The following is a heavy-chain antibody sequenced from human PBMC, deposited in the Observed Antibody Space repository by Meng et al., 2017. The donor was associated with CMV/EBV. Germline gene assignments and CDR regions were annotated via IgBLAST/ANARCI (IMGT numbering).Heavy chain of an antibody. CDR2: MNPDSGNT. V-gene: IGHV1-8*03. Sequence: ASVKVSCKASGGTFTSYDINWVRQATGQGLEWMGWMNPDSGNTDYAQKFQGRVTITRNTSISTAYMELSSLRSEDTAVYYCARVRFLGEDYWGQGTLVTVSS. D-gene: IGHD3-16*01. CDR1: GGTFTSYD. J-gene: IGHJ4*02. CDR3: ARVRFLGEDY.